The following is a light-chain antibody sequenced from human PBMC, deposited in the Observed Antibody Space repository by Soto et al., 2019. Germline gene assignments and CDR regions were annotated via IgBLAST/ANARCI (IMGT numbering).Light chain of an antibody. J-gene: IGLJ1*01. CDR1: SSDVGGYKY. CDR2: DVK. V-gene: IGLV2-8*01. Sequence: QSVLTQPPSASGSPGQSVTISCTGTSSDVGGYKYVPWYQQFPGEAPNLIIYDVKKRPSGVPSRFSGSKSGNTAFLTVSGLRPEDEAEYYCSSFAGRNTYVFGSGTKVTVL. CDR3: SSFAGRNTYV.